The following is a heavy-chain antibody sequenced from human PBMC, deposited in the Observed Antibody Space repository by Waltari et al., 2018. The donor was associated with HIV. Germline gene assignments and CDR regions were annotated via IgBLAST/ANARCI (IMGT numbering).Heavy chain of an antibody. CDR1: GGSFSHSH. CDR3: ARQATIVPTSTLHYYYGLDV. Sequence: QQWGAGLLKPSETLTLTCAVYGGSFSHSHRSWVRQVPGKGLEWLGEINHSGSATYNPSLKSRLIMLVDNFKQQFTLHVSPVTAADTAVYYCARQATIVPTSTLHYYYGLDVWGQGTTVIVSS. D-gene: IGHD3-22*01. J-gene: IGHJ6*02. CDR2: INHSGSA. V-gene: IGHV4-34*02.